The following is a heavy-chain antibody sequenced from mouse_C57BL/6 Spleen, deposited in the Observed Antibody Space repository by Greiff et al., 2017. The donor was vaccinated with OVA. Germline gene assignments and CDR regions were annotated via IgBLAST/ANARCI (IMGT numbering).Heavy chain of an antibody. CDR3: ARYDLEDYAMDY. CDR1: GYAFSSYW. J-gene: IGHJ4*01. Sequence: VQLKESGAELVKPGASVKISCKASGYAFSSYWMNWVKQRPGKGLEWIGQIYPGDGDTNYNGKFKGKATLTADKSSSTAYMQLSSLTSEDSAVYFCARYDLEDYAMDYWGQGTSVTVSS. V-gene: IGHV1-80*01. CDR2: IYPGDGDT. D-gene: IGHD2-4*01.